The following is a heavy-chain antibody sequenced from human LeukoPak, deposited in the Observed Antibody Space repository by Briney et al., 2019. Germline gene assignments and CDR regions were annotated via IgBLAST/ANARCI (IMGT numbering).Heavy chain of an antibody. V-gene: IGHV4-59*11. Sequence: PSETLSLTCTVSGGSISSHYWSWIRQPPGRGLEWIGYIYYSGSTNYNPSLKSRVTISVDTSKNQFSLKLSSVTAADTAVYYCARVSPVPWRFWFDPWGQGTLVTVSS. CDR1: GGSISSHY. CDR2: IYYSGST. CDR3: ARVSPVPWRFWFDP. J-gene: IGHJ5*02. D-gene: IGHD3-3*01.